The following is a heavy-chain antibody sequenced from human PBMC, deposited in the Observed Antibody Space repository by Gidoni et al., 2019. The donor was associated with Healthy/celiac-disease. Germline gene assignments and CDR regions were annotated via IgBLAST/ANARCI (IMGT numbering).Heavy chain of an antibody. V-gene: IGHV1-69*06. Sequence: QVHLVQSVAGVKKLGSSVKVSFKASGVTSSSYAFSWVRQAPGQGLEWMGGIIPIFGTANYAQKFQGRVTITADKSTSTAYMELSSLRSEDTAVYYCARDQGGCSSTSCYEDWFDPWGQGTLVTVSS. D-gene: IGHD2-2*01. CDR1: GVTSSSYA. J-gene: IGHJ5*02. CDR3: ARDQGGCSSTSCYEDWFDP. CDR2: IIPIFGTA.